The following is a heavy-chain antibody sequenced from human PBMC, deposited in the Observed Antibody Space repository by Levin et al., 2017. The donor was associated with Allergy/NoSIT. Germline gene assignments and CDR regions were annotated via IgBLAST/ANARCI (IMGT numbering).Heavy chain of an antibody. CDR2: ISGSGGST. V-gene: IGHV3-23*01. D-gene: IGHD2-2*01. Sequence: GESLKISCAASRFTFSSYAMSWVRQAPGKGLAWVSGISGSGGSTYYADSVKGRFTISRDNSKNTLYLQMNSLRAEDTAVYYCAKEKGSTSFYAMDVWGQGTTVTVSS. CDR1: RFTFSSYA. CDR3: AKEKGSTSFYAMDV. J-gene: IGHJ6*02.